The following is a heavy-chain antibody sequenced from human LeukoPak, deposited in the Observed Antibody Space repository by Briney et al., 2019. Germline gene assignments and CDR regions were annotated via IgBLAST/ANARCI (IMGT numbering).Heavy chain of an antibody. CDR3: AKDRNFEGGTTAGYFHL. CDR2: ISYDGTDK. CDR1: GFIFSSYG. V-gene: IGHV3-30*18. D-gene: IGHD1-7*01. Sequence: GGSLRLSCAASGFIFSSYGMHWVRQAPGKGLEWAAVISYDGTDKDYADSVKGRFTVSRDNSNNTLYLQMNSLRAEDTAVYYCAKDRNFEGGTTAGYFHLWGQGTLVTVSS. J-gene: IGHJ1*01.